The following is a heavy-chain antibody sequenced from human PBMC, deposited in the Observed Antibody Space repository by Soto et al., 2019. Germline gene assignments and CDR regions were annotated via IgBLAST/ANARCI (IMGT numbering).Heavy chain of an antibody. CDR2: ISGSSSTI. CDR1: GFTFSSYS. Sequence: EVQLVESGGGLVQPGGSLRLSCAASGFTFSSYSMNWVRQAPRKELQWVSYISGSSSTIYYADSVKGRFTISRDNAKHSLYLQMNSRRDEDTAVYYCARDATYCDYWGQGTLVTVSS. CDR3: ARDATYCDY. V-gene: IGHV3-48*02. J-gene: IGHJ4*02.